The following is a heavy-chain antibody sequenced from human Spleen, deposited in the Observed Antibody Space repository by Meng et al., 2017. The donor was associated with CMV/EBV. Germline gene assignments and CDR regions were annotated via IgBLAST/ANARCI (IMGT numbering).Heavy chain of an antibody. CDR1: GYRCANCG. D-gene: IGHD3-10*01. CDR2: VSAYSGNT. CDR3: ARYHVVRKMYTAY. V-gene: IGHV1-18*01. J-gene: IGHJ4*02. Sequence: GYRCANCGFRWVREGARREPEWMGRVSAYSGNTNYAQKFQGRHTLTTDVSTNLAYMEPRGLRFDDTAVYYCARYHVVRKMYTAYWGQGTLVTVSS.